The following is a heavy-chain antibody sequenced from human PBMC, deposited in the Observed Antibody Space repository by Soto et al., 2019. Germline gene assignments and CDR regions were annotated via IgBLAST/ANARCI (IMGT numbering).Heavy chain of an antibody. V-gene: IGHV1-3*01. CDR1: GYTFTSYA. CDR3: ASDSSTKYYYYGMDV. J-gene: IGHJ6*02. Sequence: ASVKVSFKASGYTFTSYAMHWVRQAPGQRLEWMGWINAGNGNTKYSQKFQGRVTITRDTSASTAYMELSSLRSEDTAVYYCASDSSTKYYYYGMDVGGQGTTVTSP. D-gene: IGHD2-2*01. CDR2: INAGNGNT.